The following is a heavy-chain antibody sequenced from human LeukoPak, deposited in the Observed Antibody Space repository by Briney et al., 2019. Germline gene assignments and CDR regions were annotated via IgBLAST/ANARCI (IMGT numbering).Heavy chain of an antibody. Sequence: GGSLRLSCAASGFTFSSYAMIWVRQAPGKGLEWVSAISGSGGSTYYADSVKGRFTISRDNSKNTLYLQMNSLRAEDTAVYYCAKDHAVIAAADNVIDYWGQGTLVTVSS. J-gene: IGHJ4*02. CDR3: AKDHAVIAAADNVIDY. D-gene: IGHD6-13*01. V-gene: IGHV3-23*01. CDR1: GFTFSSYA. CDR2: ISGSGGST.